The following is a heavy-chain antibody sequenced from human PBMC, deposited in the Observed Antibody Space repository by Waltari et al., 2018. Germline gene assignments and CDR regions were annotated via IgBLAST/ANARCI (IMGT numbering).Heavy chain of an antibody. V-gene: IGHV3-74*01. CDR1: GFTFSTYW. CDR3: VRGVAVAGNPNWFDP. Sequence: EVQLVESGGGLVQPGGSLTLSCAASGFTFSTYWMHWVRQAPGKGPVWVSRCTCDGRGTGYADSVKGRFTISRDNAKNTVYLQMNSLRAEDSAFYYCVRGVAVAGNPNWFDPWGQGTLVTVSS. CDR2: CTCDGRGT. J-gene: IGHJ5*02. D-gene: IGHD6-19*01.